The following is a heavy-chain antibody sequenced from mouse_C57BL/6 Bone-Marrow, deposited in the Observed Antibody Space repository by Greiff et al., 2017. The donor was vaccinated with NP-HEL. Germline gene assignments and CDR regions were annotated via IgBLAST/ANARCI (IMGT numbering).Heavy chain of an antibody. V-gene: IGHV2-2*01. J-gene: IGHJ3*01. Sequence: QVQLKESGPGLVQPSQRLSITCTVSGFSLTSYGVHWVRQSPGKGLEWLGVIWSGGSTDYNAAFISRLSISKDNSKSQVFFKMNSLQADDTAIYYCASSIPIYYDYDGFAYWGQGTLVTVSA. CDR1: GFSLTSYG. D-gene: IGHD2-4*01. CDR2: IWSGGST. CDR3: ASSIPIYYDYDGFAY.